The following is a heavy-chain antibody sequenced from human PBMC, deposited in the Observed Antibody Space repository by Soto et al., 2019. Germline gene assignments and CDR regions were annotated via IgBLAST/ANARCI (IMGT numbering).Heavy chain of an antibody. CDR3: ARGRYGDY. Sequence: QVHLVQSGAEVKKPGASVKVSCKASGYTFTSYGITWVRQAPGQGLEWMGWISAHNGNTDYAQKLHGRVIVTRDTPTSTAYMGLRRLRSDDTAVYYCARGRYGDYWGQGALVTVSS. CDR1: GYTFTSYG. V-gene: IGHV1-18*01. CDR2: ISAHNGNT. J-gene: IGHJ4*02. D-gene: IGHD1-1*01.